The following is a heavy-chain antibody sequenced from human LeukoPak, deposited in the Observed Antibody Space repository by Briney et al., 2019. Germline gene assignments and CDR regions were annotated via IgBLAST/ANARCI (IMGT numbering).Heavy chain of an antibody. J-gene: IGHJ4*02. CDR2: ISYDGSKK. CDR3: ARGSFYYYDSSGYSTVYYFDY. D-gene: IGHD3-22*01. CDR1: GFTFSSYA. Sequence: GGSLRLSCAASGFTFSSYAMHWVRQAPGKGLEWVAVISYDGSKKYYADSVKGRFTISRDNSKNTLYLQMNSLRAEDSAVHYCARGSFYYYDSSGYSTVYYFDYWGQGTLVTLSS. V-gene: IGHV3-30-3*01.